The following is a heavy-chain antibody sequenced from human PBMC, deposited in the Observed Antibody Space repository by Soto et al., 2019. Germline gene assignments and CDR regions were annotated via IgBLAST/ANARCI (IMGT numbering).Heavy chain of an antibody. V-gene: IGHV4-34*01. D-gene: IGHD1-1*01. Sequence: QVQLQQWGAGLLKPSETLSHTCAVYGGFVSSGSYYWSWIRQPPGKGLEWIGEMSHSGGTHFNPPLKSRVTISVDTSKNQFSLKMSSVTAADTALYYCARVERGTATTVVDAFDIWGPGTMVTVSS. CDR2: MSHSGGT. CDR1: GGFVSSGSYY. J-gene: IGHJ3*02. CDR3: ARVERGTATTVVDAFDI.